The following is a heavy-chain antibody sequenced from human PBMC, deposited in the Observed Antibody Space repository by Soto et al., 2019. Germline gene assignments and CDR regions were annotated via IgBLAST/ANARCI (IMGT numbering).Heavy chain of an antibody. V-gene: IGHV4-59*01. Sequence: SETLSLTCTVSGGSISSYYWSWIRQPPGKRLEWIGYIYYSGSTNYNPSLKSRVTISVDTSKNQLSLKLSSVTAADTAVYYCARVRNWNYGVDAFDIWGQGTMVTVSS. D-gene: IGHD1-7*01. CDR3: ARVRNWNYGVDAFDI. CDR2: IYYSGST. CDR1: GGSISSYY. J-gene: IGHJ3*02.